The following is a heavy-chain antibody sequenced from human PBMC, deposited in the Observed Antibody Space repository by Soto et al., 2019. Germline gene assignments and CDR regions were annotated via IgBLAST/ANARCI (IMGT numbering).Heavy chain of an antibody. D-gene: IGHD1-26*01. CDR1: GFTVSSKY. J-gene: IGHJ3*02. CDR3: AKDRWGPDAFDI. CDR2: IQSGGPT. Sequence: GGSLRLSCAASGFTVSSKYMSWVRQAPGKGLEWVSLIQSGGPTYYADSVKGRFTISRDNSKNTLYLQMNSLRAEDTAVYYCAKDRWGPDAFDIWGQGTMVTVSS. V-gene: IGHV3-53*01.